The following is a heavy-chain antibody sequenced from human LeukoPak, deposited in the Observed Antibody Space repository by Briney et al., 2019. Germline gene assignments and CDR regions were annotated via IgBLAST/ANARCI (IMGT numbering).Heavy chain of an antibody. CDR2: INPNSGGT. Sequence: ASVKVSCKASGYTFTGYYMHWVRQAPGQGLEWMGWINPNSGGTNYAQKFQGRVTMTRDTSISTAYMELSRLRSDDTAVYYCAREARITMVRGVIIKHPHRTRNWFDPWGQGTLVTVSS. V-gene: IGHV1-2*02. CDR1: GYTFTGYY. CDR3: AREARITMVRGVIIKHPHRTRNWFDP. J-gene: IGHJ5*02. D-gene: IGHD3-10*01.